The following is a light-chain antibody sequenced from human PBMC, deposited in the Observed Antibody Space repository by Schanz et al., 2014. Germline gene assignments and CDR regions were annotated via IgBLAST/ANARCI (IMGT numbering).Light chain of an antibody. J-gene: IGKJ4*01. V-gene: IGKV1-9*01. Sequence: IQLTQSPSSLSPSVGDRVTIACRASQGISSYLAWYQQKPGKAPKLLIYAASTLQSGVPSRFSGSGSGTDFTLTISSLQPEDFATYYCQQLNSYPALTFGGGTKVEVK. CDR1: QGISSY. CDR2: AAS. CDR3: QQLNSYPALT.